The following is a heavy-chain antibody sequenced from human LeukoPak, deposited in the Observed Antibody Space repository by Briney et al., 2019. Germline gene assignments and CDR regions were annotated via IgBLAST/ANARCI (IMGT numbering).Heavy chain of an antibody. D-gene: IGHD3-22*01. CDR1: GYTFTGYY. Sequence: GASVKVSCKASGYTFTGYYMHWVRQAPGQGLEWMGIINPSGGSTSYAQKFQGRVTVTRDTSTSTVYMELSSLRSEDTAVYYCARDLMPDYYDSSGYPGYWGQGTLVTVSS. CDR3: ARDLMPDYYDSSGYPGY. V-gene: IGHV1-46*01. CDR2: INPSGGST. J-gene: IGHJ4*02.